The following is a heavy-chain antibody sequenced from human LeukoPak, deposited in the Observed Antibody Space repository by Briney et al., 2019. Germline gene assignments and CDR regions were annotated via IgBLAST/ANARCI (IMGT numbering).Heavy chain of an antibody. D-gene: IGHD6-13*01. Sequence: SETLSPTRTVSGGSISSNIYYWGWIRQPPGKGLEWIGNIYYSGSTNYNPSLKSRVTISLDTSTSKNQFSLKLSSVTAADTAVYYCARDSTASGGDQFDYWGQGTLVTVSS. CDR3: ARDSTASGGDQFDY. V-gene: IGHV4-39*07. CDR2: IYYSGST. CDR1: GGSISSNIYY. J-gene: IGHJ4*02.